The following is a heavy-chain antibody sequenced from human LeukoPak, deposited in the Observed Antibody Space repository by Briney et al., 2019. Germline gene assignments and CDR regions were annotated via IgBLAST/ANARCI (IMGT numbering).Heavy chain of an antibody. D-gene: IGHD3-22*01. CDR2: IIPIFGTA. Sequence: SVKVSCKASGGTFSSYAISWVRQAPGQGVEWMGRIIPIFGTANYAQKFQGRVTITTDEPTSTAYMELSSLRSEDTAVYYCARSNYYDSSGYCDYWGQGTLVTVSS. V-gene: IGHV1-69*05. CDR3: ARSNYYDSSGYCDY. J-gene: IGHJ4*02. CDR1: GGTFSSYA.